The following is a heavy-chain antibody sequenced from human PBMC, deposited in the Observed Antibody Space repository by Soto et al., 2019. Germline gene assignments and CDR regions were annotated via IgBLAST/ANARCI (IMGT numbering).Heavy chain of an antibody. D-gene: IGHD2-21*02. CDR2: INPGGGRT. J-gene: IGHJ4*02. CDR3: ARGPSCGGDCYLFDY. CDR1: GYTFTSYY. V-gene: IGHV1-46*01. Sequence: QVQLAQSGAEVTKPGASVKLSCKASGYTFTSYYIYWVRQAPGQGLEWVAMINPGGGRTKNAQMFQGRVTMTRDTSAGTVDMELSSLTSADTAVYYCARGPSCGGDCYLFDYWGQGSLVTVSS.